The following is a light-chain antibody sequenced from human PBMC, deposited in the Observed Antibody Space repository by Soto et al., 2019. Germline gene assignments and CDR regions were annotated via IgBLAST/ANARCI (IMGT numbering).Light chain of an antibody. CDR1: QGISSN. J-gene: IGKJ1*01. Sequence: AIRMTQSPSSFSASTGDRATITCRASQGISSNLAWYQQKPGKAPKLLIYAASTLQSGVPSRFSGSGSGTDFTLTISCLQSEDFATYYCQQYYSYLWTFGQGTKVEIK. V-gene: IGKV1-8*01. CDR2: AAS. CDR3: QQYYSYLWT.